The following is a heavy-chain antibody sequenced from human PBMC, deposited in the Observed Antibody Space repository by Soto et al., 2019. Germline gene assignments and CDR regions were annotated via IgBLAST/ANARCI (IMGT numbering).Heavy chain of an antibody. D-gene: IGHD6-19*01. J-gene: IGHJ5*02. CDR3: ARDSGGWSHGWFDP. V-gene: IGHV3-33*01. CDR2: IWFDGSFK. CDR1: GFTFDKHG. Sequence: QVQLVESGGGVVQPGRSLRLSCAVSGFTFDKHGMHWVRQAPGKGLEWVAVIWFDGSFKYYADSVKGRFTISRDNSKNTLYLQMNSLRAEDTALYYCARDSGGWSHGWFDPWGQGTLVTVSS.